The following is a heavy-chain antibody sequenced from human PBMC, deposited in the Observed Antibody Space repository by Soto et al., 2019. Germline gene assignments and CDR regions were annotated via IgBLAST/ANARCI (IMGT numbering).Heavy chain of an antibody. V-gene: IGHV3-13*01. J-gene: IGHJ5*02. CDR1: GFTFSSYD. CDR3: AKFSAGNWFDP. CDR2: IGTAGDT. D-gene: IGHD1-1*01. Sequence: GGSLRLSCAASGFTFSSYDMHWVRQATGKGLEWVSAIGTAGDTYYPGSVKGRFTISRENSKNTLYLQMNSLRAEDTAVYYCAKFSAGNWFDPWGQGTLVTVSS.